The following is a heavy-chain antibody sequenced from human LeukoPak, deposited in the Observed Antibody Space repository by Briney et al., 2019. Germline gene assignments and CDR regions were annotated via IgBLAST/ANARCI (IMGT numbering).Heavy chain of an antibody. CDR1: VFTFSSYS. J-gene: IGHJ4*02. V-gene: IGHV3-21*01. CDR2: ISSSSSYI. CDR3: AAAGTFSLFDY. D-gene: IGHD6-13*01. Sequence: GGSLRLSCVASVFTFSSYSMNWGRQAPGKGLEWVSSISSSSSYIYYADSVKGRFTISRDNAKNSLYLQMNSLRADDTAVYYCAAAGTFSLFDYWGQGTLVTVSS.